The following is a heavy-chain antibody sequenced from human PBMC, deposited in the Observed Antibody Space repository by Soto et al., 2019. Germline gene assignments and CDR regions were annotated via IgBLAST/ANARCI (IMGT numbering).Heavy chain of an antibody. V-gene: IGHV3-30*18. CDR1: GFTFSSYG. CDR2: ISYDGSNK. CDR3: AKSASLYYYYYYMDV. Sequence: GGSLRLSCAASGFTFSSYGMHWVRQAPGKGLEWVAVISYDGSNKYYADSVKGRFTISRDNSKNTLYLQMNSLRAEDTAVYYCAKSASLYYYYYYMDVWGKGTTVTVSS. J-gene: IGHJ6*03.